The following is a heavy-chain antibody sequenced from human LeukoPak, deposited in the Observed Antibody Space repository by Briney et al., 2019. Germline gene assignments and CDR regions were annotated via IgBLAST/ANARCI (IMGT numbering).Heavy chain of an antibody. D-gene: IGHD3-9*01. Sequence: ASVKVSCKASGYTFTSYGISWVRQAPGQGLEWMGWISAYNGNTNYAQKLQGRVTVTTDTSTSTAYMELRSLRSDDTAVYYCARRNFDWLSFDYWGQGTLVTVSS. CDR3: ARRNFDWLSFDY. V-gene: IGHV1-18*01. CDR1: GYTFTSYG. J-gene: IGHJ4*02. CDR2: ISAYNGNT.